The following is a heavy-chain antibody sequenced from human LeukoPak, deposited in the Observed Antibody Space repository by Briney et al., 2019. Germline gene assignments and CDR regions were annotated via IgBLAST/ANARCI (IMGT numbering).Heavy chain of an antibody. J-gene: IGHJ4*02. V-gene: IGHV4-34*01. D-gene: IGHD3-22*01. CDR3: ARGRHYYDSSGYYYRTTAYFDY. CDR1: GGSFSGYY. CDR2: INHSGST. Sequence: KASETLSLTCAVYGGSFSGYYWSWIRQPPGKGLEWIGEINHSGSTNYNPSLKSRVTISVDTSKNQFSLKLSSVTAADTAVYYCARGRHYYDSSGYYYRTTAYFDYWGQGTLVTVSS.